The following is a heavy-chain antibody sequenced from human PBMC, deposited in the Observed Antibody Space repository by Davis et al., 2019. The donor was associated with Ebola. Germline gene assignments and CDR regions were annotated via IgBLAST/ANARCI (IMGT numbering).Heavy chain of an antibody. CDR3: TISRIAAAGTDDY. CDR1: GFTFSSNW. D-gene: IGHD6-13*01. J-gene: IGHJ4*02. V-gene: IGHV3-73*01. Sequence: GGSLRLSCAASGFTFSSNWMHWVRQASGKGLEWVGRIRSKANSYATAYAASVKGRFTISRDDSKNTAYLQMNSLKTEDTAVYYCTISRIAAAGTDDYWGQGTLVTVSS. CDR2: IRSKANSYAT.